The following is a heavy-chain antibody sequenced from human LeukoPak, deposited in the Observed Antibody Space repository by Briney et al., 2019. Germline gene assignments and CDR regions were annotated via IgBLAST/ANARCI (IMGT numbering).Heavy chain of an antibody. CDR1: GGSISSGGYY. CDR3: ARERCSSGWYYNWFDP. Sequence: PSQTLSLTCTASGGSISSGGYYWSWIRQHPGKGLEWIGYIYYSGSTYYNPSLQSRVTISVDTSKNQFSLKLSSVTAADTAVYYCARERCSSGWYYNWFDPWGQGTLVTVSS. V-gene: IGHV4-31*03. J-gene: IGHJ5*02. CDR2: IYYSGST. D-gene: IGHD6-19*01.